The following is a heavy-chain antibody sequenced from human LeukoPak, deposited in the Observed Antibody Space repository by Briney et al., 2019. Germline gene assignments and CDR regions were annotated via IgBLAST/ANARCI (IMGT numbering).Heavy chain of an antibody. CDR1: GFIFSTYA. J-gene: IGHJ6*02. CDR3: ARTAESGGFFYNGMDV. CDR2: ISYAVTNK. Sequence: TGGSMRLSCAASGFIFSTYAMHWVRQAPGKGLEWVTVISYAVTNKYFADSVKGRFTLSRDNSKNTLYLQMNSLRAEDTAVYYCARTAESGGFFYNGMDVWGQGTTVTVSS. D-gene: IGHD3-16*01. V-gene: IGHV3-30-3*01.